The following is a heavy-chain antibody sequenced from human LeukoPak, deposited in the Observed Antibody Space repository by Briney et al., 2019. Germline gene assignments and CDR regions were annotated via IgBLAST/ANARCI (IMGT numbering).Heavy chain of an antibody. V-gene: IGHV3-23*01. CDR3: AKGVGVGITMVRGPIGGFDY. Sequence: PGGSLRLSCAASGFTFSSYAMSWVRQAPGKGLEWVSAISGSGGSTYYADSVKGRFTISRDNSKNTLHLQMNSLRAEDTAVYYCAKGVGVGITMVRGPIGGFDYWGQGTLVTVSS. CDR1: GFTFSSYA. J-gene: IGHJ4*02. D-gene: IGHD3-10*01. CDR2: ISGSGGST.